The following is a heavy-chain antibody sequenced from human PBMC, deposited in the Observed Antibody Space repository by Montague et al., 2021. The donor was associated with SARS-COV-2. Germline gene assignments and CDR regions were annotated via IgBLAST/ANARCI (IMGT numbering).Heavy chain of an antibody. Sequence: SETLSLTCAVSGDSISHNYLWCCLRPPLKELLWFVYIYSRGTTNYNPSLKSRLTFSSDTSKNHFSLKLSSVTAADTAVYYCAVGSDFLSEYYDYWGQGTLVTVSS. V-gene: IGHV4-59*12. CDR1: GDSISHNY. CDR2: IYSRGTT. J-gene: IGHJ4*02. CDR3: AVGSDFLSEYYDY. D-gene: IGHD2/OR15-2a*01.